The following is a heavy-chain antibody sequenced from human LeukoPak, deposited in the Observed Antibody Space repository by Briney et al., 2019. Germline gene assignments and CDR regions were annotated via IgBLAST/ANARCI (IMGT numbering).Heavy chain of an antibody. CDR3: ARQTAMGRSGDY. CDR2: IYPSESET. D-gene: IGHD5-18*01. Sequence: HGGPLQIPCQASGSIFISYWIGWVRQLPGKGLEWMGIIYPSESETRYTPSFQGQLTISVDKSLTTAALQWNSLKASDTSMYYCARQTAMGRSGDYWGQGTLVSVSS. J-gene: IGHJ4*02. V-gene: IGHV5-51*01. CDR1: GSIFISYW.